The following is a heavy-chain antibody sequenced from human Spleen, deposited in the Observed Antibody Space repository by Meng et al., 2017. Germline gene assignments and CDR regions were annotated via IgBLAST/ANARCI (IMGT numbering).Heavy chain of an antibody. J-gene: IGHJ4*02. CDR2: ISGYNGNT. Sequence: QVQVVQSGAEVKKPGASVKVSCKASGYTFTSYYMHWVRQAPGQGLEWMGWISGYNGNTNYAQKFQGRVTMTTDTSTSTVYMELRSLRSDDTAVYYCARGARSSLPDYWGQGTLVTVSS. V-gene: IGHV1-18*04. D-gene: IGHD2-2*01. CDR1: GYTFTSYY. CDR3: ARGARSSLPDY.